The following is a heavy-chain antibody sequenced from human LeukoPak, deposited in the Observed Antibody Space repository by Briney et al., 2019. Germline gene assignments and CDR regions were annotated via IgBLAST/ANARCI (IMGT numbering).Heavy chain of an antibody. J-gene: IGHJ4*02. V-gene: IGHV3-48*03. CDR2: ISSTGGTI. Sequence: GGSLRLSCAASGFTFSGYAMNWVRQAPGKGLASLSHISSTGGTIYYADSVKGRLTVSRDNAKNSLYLQMNSLRAEDTAVYYCAKSDPYGDSLIEIWGQGALVTVSS. D-gene: IGHD4-17*01. CDR3: AKSDPYGDSLIEI. CDR1: GFTFSGYA.